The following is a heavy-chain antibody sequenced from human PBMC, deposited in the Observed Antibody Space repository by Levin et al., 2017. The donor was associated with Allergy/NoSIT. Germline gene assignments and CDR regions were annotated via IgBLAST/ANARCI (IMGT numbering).Heavy chain of an antibody. CDR1: GFTFNNYA. J-gene: IGHJ4*02. CDR2: IINSGVGT. V-gene: IGHV3-23*01. Sequence: GGSLRLSCAASGFTFNNYAMSWVRQAPGKGLEWVSAIINSGVGTYYADSVKGRFTISRDNSKNTMYLQMNSLRAEDKAVYFCAKDAIRGSDQPYYFDYWGQGTLVTASS. CDR3: AKDAIRGSDQPYYFDY. D-gene: IGHD6-19*01.